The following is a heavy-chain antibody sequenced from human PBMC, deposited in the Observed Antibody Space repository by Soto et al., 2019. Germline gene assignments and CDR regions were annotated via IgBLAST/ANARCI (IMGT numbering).Heavy chain of an antibody. D-gene: IGHD1-1*01. V-gene: IGHV3-11*01. J-gene: IGHJ4*03. Sequence: PGGSLRLSCAASGFTFSGYYMSWIRQAPGKGLEWVSYIGHTGTTIYYADAVKGRFTISRDNAKTSLYLQMNSLRAEDTAVYYCAREDRTGTALLHYWGRGTLVTVSS. CDR2: IGHTGTTI. CDR1: GFTFSGYY. CDR3: AREDRTGTALLHY.